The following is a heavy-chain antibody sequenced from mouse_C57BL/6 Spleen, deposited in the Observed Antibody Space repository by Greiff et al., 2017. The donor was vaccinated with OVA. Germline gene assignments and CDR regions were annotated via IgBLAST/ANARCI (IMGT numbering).Heavy chain of an antibody. CDR3: ARPYYYYGSSYGY. D-gene: IGHD1-1*01. J-gene: IGHJ2*01. CDR1: GYTFTSYW. CDR2: IYPGSGST. V-gene: IGHV1-55*01. Sequence: QVQLKQSGAELVKPGASVKMSCKASGYTFTSYWITWVKQRPGQGLEWIGDIYPGSGSTNYNEKFKSKATLTVDTSSSTAYMQLSSLTSEDSAVYYCARPYYYYGSSYGYWGQGTTLTVSS.